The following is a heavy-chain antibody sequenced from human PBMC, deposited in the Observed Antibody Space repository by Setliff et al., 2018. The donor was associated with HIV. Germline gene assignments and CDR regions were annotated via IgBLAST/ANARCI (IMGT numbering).Heavy chain of an antibody. V-gene: IGHV4-59*08. CDR2: IYYSGST. J-gene: IGHJ4*02. CDR3: DRRAVAVDYFDY. CDR1: GGSISIHY. D-gene: IGHD6-19*01. Sequence: SETLSLTCTVSGGSISIHYWSWIRQPPGKGLEWIGYIYYSGSTNYNPSLKSRVTISVDTSKNQFSLKLSSVTAADTALHYCDRRAVAVDYFDYWGQGTLVTVSS.